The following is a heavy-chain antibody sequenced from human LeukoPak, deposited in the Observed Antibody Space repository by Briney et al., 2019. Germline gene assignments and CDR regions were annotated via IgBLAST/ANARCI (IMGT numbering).Heavy chain of an antibody. V-gene: IGHV1-3*01. Sequence: ASVKVSCKAFGYTFTSYAMHWVRQAPGQRLEWMGWINAGNGNTKYSQKFQGRVTITRDTSASTAYMELSSLRSEDTAVYYCARATYYYDSSGYYFDYWGQGTLVTVSS. CDR3: ARATYYYDSSGYYFDY. J-gene: IGHJ4*02. D-gene: IGHD3-22*01. CDR1: GYTFTSYA. CDR2: INAGNGNT.